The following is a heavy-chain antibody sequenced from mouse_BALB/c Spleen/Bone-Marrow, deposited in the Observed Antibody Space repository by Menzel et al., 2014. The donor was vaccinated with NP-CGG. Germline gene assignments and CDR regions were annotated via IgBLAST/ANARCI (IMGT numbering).Heavy chain of an antibody. CDR3: ARKELGLNWYFDV. D-gene: IGHD4-1*01. CDR2: IWSGGCT. J-gene: IGHJ1*01. V-gene: IGHV2-2*02. CDR1: GFSLTSYG. Sequence: VKLQESGPGLVQPSQSLSITCTVSGFSLTSYGVHWVRQSPGKGLEWLGVIWSGGCTDYNAASISRVSISKDNSKSQVFFKMNSLQANDTAIYYCARKELGLNWYFDVWGAGTTVTVSS.